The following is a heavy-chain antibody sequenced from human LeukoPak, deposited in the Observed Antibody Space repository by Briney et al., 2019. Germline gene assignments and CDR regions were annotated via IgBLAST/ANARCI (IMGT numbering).Heavy chain of an antibody. CDR3: ARDSRLWYSSGWYYFDY. CDR2: IYTSGST. V-gene: IGHV4-4*07. CDR1: GGSISSYY. J-gene: IGHJ4*02. Sequence: PSETLSLTCTVSGGSISSYYWSWLRQPAGKGLEGIGRIYTSGSTNYNPSLTSRVTMSVDTSKNQFSLKLSSVTAADTAVYYCARDSRLWYSSGWYYFDYWGQGTLVTVSS. D-gene: IGHD6-19*01.